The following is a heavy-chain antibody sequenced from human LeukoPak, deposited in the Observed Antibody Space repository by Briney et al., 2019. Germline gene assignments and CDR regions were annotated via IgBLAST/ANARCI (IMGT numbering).Heavy chain of an antibody. D-gene: IGHD3-16*01. V-gene: IGHV3-7*01. CDR2: IKRDGNEK. J-gene: IGHJ4*02. CDR3: SRGGRGDY. CDR1: GFTFSSYW. Sequence: PGGSLRLSCAASGFTFSSYWMTWVRQAPGKGLEWVANIKRDGNEKYYMDSVKGRFTISRDNAKNSLYLQMNSLRADDTAVYYCSRGGRGDYWGQGTLVTVSS.